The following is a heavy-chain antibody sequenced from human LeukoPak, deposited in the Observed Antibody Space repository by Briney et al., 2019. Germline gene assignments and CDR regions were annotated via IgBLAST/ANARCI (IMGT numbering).Heavy chain of an antibody. J-gene: IGHJ5*02. D-gene: IGHD3-10*01. CDR2: INQDGSEI. V-gene: IGHV3-7*01. CDR1: GFTFSNYW. CDR3: ARDKTMVRGGPFDP. Sequence: PGGSLRLSCAASGFTFSNYWMSWVRHAPGKGLEWVANINQDGSEIYYVDSVKGRFTISRDNAKNTLYLQMNSLRAEDTAVYYCARDKTMVRGGPFDPWGQGTLVTVSS.